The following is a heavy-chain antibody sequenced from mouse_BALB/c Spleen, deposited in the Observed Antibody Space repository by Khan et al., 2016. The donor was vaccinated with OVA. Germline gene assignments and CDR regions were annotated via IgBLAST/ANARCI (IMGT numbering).Heavy chain of an antibody. J-gene: IGHJ2*01. D-gene: IGHD1-1*01. V-gene: IGHV14-3*02. CDR3: ATYYYGSSRYFDY. Sequence: VRLQQSGAELVKPGASVKLSCTLSGFNIKDTYMHWVKQRPEQGLEWIGRIDPENGNTKYDPKFQGKATITADTSSNTAYLQLSSLTSEDTAVYYCATYYYGSSRYFDYWGQGTTLTVSS. CDR1: GFNIKDTY. CDR2: IDPENGNT.